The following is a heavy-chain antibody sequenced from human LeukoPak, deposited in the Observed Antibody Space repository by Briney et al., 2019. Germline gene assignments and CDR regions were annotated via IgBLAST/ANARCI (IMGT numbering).Heavy chain of an antibody. CDR1: GLTVTNAW. J-gene: IGHJ4*02. D-gene: IGHD3-10*01. CDR2: IASKTDGGAT. V-gene: IGHV3-15*07. Sequence: PRGSLRLSCSASGLTVTNAWMNWVRQAPGEGLDWVGRIASKTDGGATDYAAPVKGRSTISRDDSKSTLNLQMNSLKTEDTAVYYCTTGIRGDWGQGTLVTVSS. CDR3: TTGIRGD.